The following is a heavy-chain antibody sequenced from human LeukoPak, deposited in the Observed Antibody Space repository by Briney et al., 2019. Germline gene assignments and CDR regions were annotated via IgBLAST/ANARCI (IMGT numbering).Heavy chain of an antibody. CDR3: AREVAAAGTLEYYYYYGMDV. CDR1: RFSFSDSY. CDR2: ISSSGDYT. J-gene: IGHJ6*02. V-gene: IGHV3-11*06. Sequence: GGSLRLSCAASRFSFSDSYMSWIRQAPGKGLEWVSYISSSGDYTAYADSVQGRFTISRDNAKNSLYLQMNSLRAEDTAVYYCAREVAAAGTLEYYYYYGMDVWGQGTTVTVSS. D-gene: IGHD6-13*01.